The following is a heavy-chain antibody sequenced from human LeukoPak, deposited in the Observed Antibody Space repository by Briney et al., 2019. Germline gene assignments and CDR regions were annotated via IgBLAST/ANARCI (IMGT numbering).Heavy chain of an antibody. CDR1: GGSFSSYY. Sequence: SETLSLTCADYGGSFSSYYWSWIRQPPGKGLGWIGEITYSGSTNYNPSLKSRVTISVDTSKIQLSLKLTSVTAADTAVYYCARSHDYSASLAFDVWGQGTMVTVSS. V-gene: IGHV4-34*01. CDR3: ARSHDYSASLAFDV. D-gene: IGHD4-11*01. CDR2: ITYSGST. J-gene: IGHJ3*01.